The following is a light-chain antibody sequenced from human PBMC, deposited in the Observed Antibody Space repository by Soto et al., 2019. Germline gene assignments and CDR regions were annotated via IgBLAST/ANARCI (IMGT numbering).Light chain of an antibody. CDR1: ALPKQY. V-gene: IGLV3-25*02. CDR2: KDN. Sequence: SYELPQPPSVSLSPGQTARIACSGDALPKQYAYWYQQKPGQAPVLVIYKDNERPSGIPERFSGSSSGTTVTLTISGVQAEDEADYYCQSSDSSGTYVVFGGGTKLTVL. J-gene: IGLJ2*01. CDR3: QSSDSSGTYVV.